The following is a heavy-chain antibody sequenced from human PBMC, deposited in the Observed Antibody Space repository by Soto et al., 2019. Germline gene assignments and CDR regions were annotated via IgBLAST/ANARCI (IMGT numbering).Heavy chain of an antibody. J-gene: IGHJ4*02. V-gene: IGHV3-48*02. Sequence: PXESLRLSCAASGFTFSSYSMNWVRQAPGKGLEWVSYISSSSSTIYYADSVKGRFTISRDNAKKSLYLQMNSLRDEDTAVYYCARDYYGDYLVEYWGQGTLVTVSS. D-gene: IGHD4-17*01. CDR1: GFTFSSYS. CDR2: ISSSSSTI. CDR3: ARDYYGDYLVEY.